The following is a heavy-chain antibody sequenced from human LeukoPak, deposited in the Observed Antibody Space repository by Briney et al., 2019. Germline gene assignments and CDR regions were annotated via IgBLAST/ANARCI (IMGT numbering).Heavy chain of an antibody. CDR1: GYNFISYG. Sequence: ASVKVSCKASGYNFISYGVSWVRQAPAQGLEWMGWISPNNGKTHYAQKFQARVTLTTDTSTSTAYMELSNLTFDDTAVYFCAREVIALAPRYVDFYFYMDVWGEGTTVTVSS. CDR2: ISPNNGKT. CDR3: AREVIALAPRYVDFYFYMDV. J-gene: IGHJ6*03. D-gene: IGHD6-19*01. V-gene: IGHV1-18*01.